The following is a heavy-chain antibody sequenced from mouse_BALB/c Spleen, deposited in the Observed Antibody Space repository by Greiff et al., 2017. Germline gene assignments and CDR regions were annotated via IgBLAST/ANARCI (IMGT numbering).Heavy chain of an antibody. J-gene: IGHJ3*01. Sequence: EVQLVESGGGLVKPGGSLKLSCAASGFTFSDYYMYWVRQTPEKRLEWVATISDGGSYTYYPDSVKGRFTITRDNARNILYLQMSSLRSEDTAMYYCARVYDCYYPPFAYWGQGTLVTVSA. D-gene: IGHD2-3*01. V-gene: IGHV5-4*02. CDR3: ARVYDCYYPPFAY. CDR2: ISDGGSYT. CDR1: GFTFSDYY.